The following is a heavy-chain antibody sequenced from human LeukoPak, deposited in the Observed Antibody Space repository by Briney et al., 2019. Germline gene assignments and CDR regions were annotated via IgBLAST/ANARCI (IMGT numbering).Heavy chain of an antibody. Sequence: PSETLSLTCTVSGGSISSGSYYWSWIRQPAGKGLEWIGRIYTSGSTNYNPSLKSRVTISVDTSKNQFSLKLSSVTAADTAVYYCALSGYDSDYWGQGTLVTVSS. J-gene: IGHJ4*02. CDR1: GGSISSGSYY. CDR3: ALSGYDSDY. V-gene: IGHV4-61*02. D-gene: IGHD5-12*01. CDR2: IYTSGST.